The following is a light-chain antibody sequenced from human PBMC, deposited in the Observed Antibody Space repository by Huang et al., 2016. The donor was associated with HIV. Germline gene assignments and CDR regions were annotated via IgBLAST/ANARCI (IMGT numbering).Light chain of an antibody. J-gene: IGKJ1*01. V-gene: IGKV1-5*01. CDR1: QSFTTC. CDR3: QQYDGYPWT. CDR2: DVS. Sequence: DIQMTQSPSTLSASVGDRVTITCRASQSFTTCLAWYQQKTGKAPKLLIYDVSSLEMGVPSRCSGSGSVTEFTLTISSLQPDDFATYYCQQYDGYPWTFGQGTKVEIK.